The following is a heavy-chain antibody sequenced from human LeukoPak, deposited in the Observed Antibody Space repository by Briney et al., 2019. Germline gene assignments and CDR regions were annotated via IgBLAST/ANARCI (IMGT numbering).Heavy chain of an antibody. CDR3: ARGLYDETTADY. D-gene: IGHD4-17*01. Sequence: WGSLRLSCAASGFTFSSYSMNWVRQAPGKGLEWVSSISSSSSYIYYADSVKGRFTISRDNAKNSLYLQMNSLRAEDTAVYYCARGLYDETTADYWGQGTLVTVSS. CDR2: ISSSSSYI. CDR1: GFTFSSYS. V-gene: IGHV3-21*01. J-gene: IGHJ4*02.